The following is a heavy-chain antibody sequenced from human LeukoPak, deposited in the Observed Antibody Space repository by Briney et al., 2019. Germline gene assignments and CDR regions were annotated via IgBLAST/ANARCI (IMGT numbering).Heavy chain of an antibody. D-gene: IGHD3/OR15-3a*01. CDR1: GGSISSSSYY. CDR3: ARGTTYNFWTAPETFTYYFDF. Sequence: SETLSLTCTVSGGSISSSSYYWGWIRQPPGKGLEWIGSIYYSGSTYYNPSLKSRVTISVDTSKNQFSLKLSSVTAADSAVYFCARGTTYNFWTAPETFTYYFDFWGQGTLVAVSS. V-gene: IGHV4-39*07. J-gene: IGHJ4*02. CDR2: IYYSGST.